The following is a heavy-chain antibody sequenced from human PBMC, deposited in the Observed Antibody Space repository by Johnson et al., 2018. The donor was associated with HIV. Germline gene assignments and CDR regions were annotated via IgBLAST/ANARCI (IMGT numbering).Heavy chain of an antibody. CDR1: GFTFSNAW. Sequence: VQLVESGGGLVKPGGSLRLSCAASGFTFSNAWMTWVRKAPGKGLEWVGRIRSKANSYATAYAASVTGRFTISRDDSKNTAYLQMNSLKTEDTAVYYCAFPTGATTAFDIWGQGTMVTVSS. D-gene: IGHD5-24*01. CDR3: AFPTGATTAFDI. V-gene: IGHV3-73*01. J-gene: IGHJ3*02. CDR2: IRSKANSYAT.